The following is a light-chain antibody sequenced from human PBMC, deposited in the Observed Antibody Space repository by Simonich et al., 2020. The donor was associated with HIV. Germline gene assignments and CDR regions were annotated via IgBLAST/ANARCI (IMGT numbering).Light chain of an antibody. J-gene: IGKJ2*01. Sequence: EIVLTQSPATLSLSPGERATLSCWARQSISTSIAWYQHKPGQAPRLLIYDASNRATGIPARFSGSGSGTNFTLTISSLEPEDFAVYYCQQYYSTPPYTFGQGTKLEIK. CDR3: QQYYSTPPYT. CDR2: DAS. V-gene: IGKV3-11*01. CDR1: QSISTS.